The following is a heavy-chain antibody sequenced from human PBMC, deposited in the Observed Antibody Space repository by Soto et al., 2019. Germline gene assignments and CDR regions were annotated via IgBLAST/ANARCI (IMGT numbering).Heavy chain of an antibody. V-gene: IGHV1-18*01. CDR3: AMVDVYVTPSPQDV. CDR1: GYTFTSYG. J-gene: IGHJ6*02. D-gene: IGHD3-16*01. CDR2: INTYNGNT. Sequence: ASVKVSCKTFGYTFTSYGIGWARQAPGQGLEWMGCINTYNGNTNYAQNLQGRVTLTTDTSTSTAYMELRSLRSNDTAIYYCAMVDVYVTPSPQDVWGQGSTVTGSS.